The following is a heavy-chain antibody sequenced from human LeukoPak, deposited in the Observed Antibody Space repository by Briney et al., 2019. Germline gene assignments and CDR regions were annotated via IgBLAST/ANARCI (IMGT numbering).Heavy chain of an antibody. CDR2: ISGSGGST. Sequence: GGSLRLSCAASRFTFSSYAMSWVRQAPGKGLEWVSAISGSGGSTYYADSVKGRFTISRDNSKNTLYLQMNSLRAEDTAVYYCAKDPYGSGWYGWSYFDYWGQGTLVTVSS. V-gene: IGHV3-23*01. CDR3: AKDPYGSGWYGWSYFDY. D-gene: IGHD6-19*01. J-gene: IGHJ4*02. CDR1: RFTFSSYA.